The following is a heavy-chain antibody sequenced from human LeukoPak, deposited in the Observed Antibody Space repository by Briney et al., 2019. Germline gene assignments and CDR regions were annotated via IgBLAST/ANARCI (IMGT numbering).Heavy chain of an antibody. Sequence: GASVNVSCKASGYTFTIYDINWVRQATGQGLEWMGWMNPNSCNTGYAQKFQRRVTMTSNTSISRAYMELSSLRSEDPAVYYCAREVGYCSSTSCYLNYYYYYYMDVWGKGTTVTVSS. D-gene: IGHD2-2*01. CDR1: GYTFTIYD. CDR2: MNPNSCNT. V-gene: IGHV1-8*01. J-gene: IGHJ6*03. CDR3: AREVGYCSSTSCYLNYYYYYYMDV.